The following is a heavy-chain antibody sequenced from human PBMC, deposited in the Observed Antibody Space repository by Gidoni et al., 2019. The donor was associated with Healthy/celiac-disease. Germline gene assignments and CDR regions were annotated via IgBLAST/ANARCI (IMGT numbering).Heavy chain of an antibody. CDR1: GYSFTSYC. V-gene: IGHV5-51*01. J-gene: IGHJ4*02. CDR3: ARHFLGSGYDGATATFDY. Sequence: EVQLVQSGAEVKKHGESLKISCKGSGYSFTSYCIGWARQMPGKGLDWMGIIYPGDADTRYSPSFQGQVTISADKSISTAYLQWSSLKASDTAMYYCARHFLGSGYDGATATFDYWGQGTLVTVSS. D-gene: IGHD5-12*01. CDR2: IYPGDADT.